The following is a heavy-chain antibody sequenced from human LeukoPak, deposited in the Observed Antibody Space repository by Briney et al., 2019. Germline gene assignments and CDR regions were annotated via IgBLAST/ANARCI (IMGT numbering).Heavy chain of an antibody. CDR1: GFTFSSYS. V-gene: IGHV3-48*01. Sequence: GGSLRLSCAASGFTFSSYSMNWVRQAPGKGLEWVSYISSSSSTIYYADSVKGRFTISRDNAKNSLYLQMNSLRAEDTAVYYCARGSRGLGNYGFKPHTLDYWGQGTLVTVSS. CDR3: ARGSRGLGNYGFKPHTLDY. D-gene: IGHD4-11*01. CDR2: ISSSSSTI. J-gene: IGHJ4*02.